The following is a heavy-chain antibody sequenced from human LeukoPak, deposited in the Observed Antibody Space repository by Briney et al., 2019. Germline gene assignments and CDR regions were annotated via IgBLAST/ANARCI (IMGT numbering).Heavy chain of an antibody. CDR3: AGSLDCSSTNCYIPGERGFDP. V-gene: IGHV4-30-2*02. J-gene: IGHJ5*02. Sequence: PSETLSLTCTVSGGSISSGGYYWSWIRQPPGKGLEWIGYIYHSGSTYYNPSLKSRVTISVDRSKNQFSLKLNSVTAADTAVYYCAGSLDCSSTNCYIPGERGFDPWGQGTLVTVSS. CDR1: GGSISSGGYY. CDR2: IYHSGST. D-gene: IGHD2-2*02.